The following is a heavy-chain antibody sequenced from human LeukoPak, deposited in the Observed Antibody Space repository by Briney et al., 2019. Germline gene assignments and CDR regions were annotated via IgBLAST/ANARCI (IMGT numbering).Heavy chain of an antibody. Sequence: PGGSLRLSCAASGFTFSSYSMNWVRQAPGKGLEWVSYISTSSSTIYYADSVKGRFTISRDNAKNSLYLQMNSLRAEDTAVYYCARVPVPIIAAAGTPHYYYGMDVWGQGTTVTVSS. V-gene: IGHV3-48*04. D-gene: IGHD6-13*01. CDR3: ARVPVPIIAAAGTPHYYYGMDV. CDR2: ISTSSSTI. CDR1: GFTFSSYS. J-gene: IGHJ6*02.